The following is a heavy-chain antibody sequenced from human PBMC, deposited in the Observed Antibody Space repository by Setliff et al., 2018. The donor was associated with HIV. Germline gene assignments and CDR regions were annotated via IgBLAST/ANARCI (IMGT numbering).Heavy chain of an antibody. D-gene: IGHD3-22*01. Sequence: SETLSLTCSVSGDSISSGPYYWAWIRQPPGKGLEWIGSMSYSGSTIYNSSLKSRVTISIDTSNNRFSLRLYSVTAADTAMYYCARQNYYDISGYYERPLDFDYWGQGTLVTVSS. CDR1: GDSISSGPYY. CDR3: ARQNYYDISGYYERPLDFDY. CDR2: MSYSGST. J-gene: IGHJ4*02. V-gene: IGHV4-39*01.